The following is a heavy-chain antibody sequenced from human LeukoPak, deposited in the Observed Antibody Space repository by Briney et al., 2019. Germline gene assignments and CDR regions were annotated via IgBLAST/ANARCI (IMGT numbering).Heavy chain of an antibody. CDR1: GGSISSYY. V-gene: IGHV4-4*07. CDR2: IYTSGST. CDR3: ARDSNYDISGYYSVSDD. J-gene: IGHJ4*02. Sequence: SETLSLTCTVSGGSISSYYWSWIRQPAGKGLEGIGRIYTSGSTNYNSSLKSRVSMSVGKSKNQFSLMLSSVTAANTAVYYCARDSNYDISGYYSVSDDWGQGTLVTVSS. D-gene: IGHD3-22*01.